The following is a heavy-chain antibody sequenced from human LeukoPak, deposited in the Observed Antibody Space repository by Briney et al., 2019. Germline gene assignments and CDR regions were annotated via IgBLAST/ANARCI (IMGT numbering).Heavy chain of an antibody. D-gene: IGHD2-15*01. CDR2: IKEDGSEG. J-gene: IGHJ4*02. V-gene: IGHV3-7*01. Sequence: SGGSLRLSCATSGFTFSTYLMTWVRQAPGKGLESVATIKEDGSEGYYVDSVKGRFTISRDNAKSSMWLQMNSLRDEDTAVYYCARDQTPFYWGQGSLVTVSS. CDR1: GFTFSTYL. CDR3: ARDQTPFY.